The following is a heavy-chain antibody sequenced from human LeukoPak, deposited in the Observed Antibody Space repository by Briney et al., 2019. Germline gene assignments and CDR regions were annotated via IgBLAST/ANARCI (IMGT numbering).Heavy chain of an antibody. V-gene: IGHV4-59*01. Sequence: SETLSLTCTVSGGSISSYHWSWIRQPPGKGLEWIGFFYYSGSTNYNPSLKSRVTISVDTSKNQFSLKLSSVAAADTAVYYCARAPYGSATNNYYMDVWGKGTTVTVSS. D-gene: IGHD3-10*01. CDR2: FYYSGST. CDR3: ARAPYGSATNNYYMDV. CDR1: GGSISSYH. J-gene: IGHJ6*03.